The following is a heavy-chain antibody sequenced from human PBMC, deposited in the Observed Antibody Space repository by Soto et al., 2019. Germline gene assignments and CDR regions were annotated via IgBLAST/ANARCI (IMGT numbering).Heavy chain of an antibody. CDR1: GFTFSSYG. Sequence: GGSLRLSCAASGFTFSSYGMHWVRQAPGKGLEWVAVISYDGSNKYYADSVKGRFTISRDNSKNTLYLQMNSLRAEDTAVYYCAKDMEDDYGDRSGYYFDYWGQGTLVTVSS. D-gene: IGHD4-17*01. J-gene: IGHJ4*02. V-gene: IGHV3-30*18. CDR2: ISYDGSNK. CDR3: AKDMEDDYGDRSGYYFDY.